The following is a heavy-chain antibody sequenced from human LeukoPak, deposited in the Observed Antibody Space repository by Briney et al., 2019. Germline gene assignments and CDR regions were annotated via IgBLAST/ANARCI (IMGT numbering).Heavy chain of an antibody. CDR1: GFTLSSSW. D-gene: IGHD2-2*01. J-gene: IGHJ4*02. V-gene: IGHV3-30*02. CDR2: IRYDGSNK. Sequence: GGSLRLSCVASGFTLSSSWTSWVRQAPGKGLEWVAFIRYDGSNKYYADSVKGRFTISRDNSKNTLYLQMNSLRAEDTAVYYCAKDLSDIVVVPAAIGYWGQGTLVTVSS. CDR3: AKDLSDIVVVPAAIGY.